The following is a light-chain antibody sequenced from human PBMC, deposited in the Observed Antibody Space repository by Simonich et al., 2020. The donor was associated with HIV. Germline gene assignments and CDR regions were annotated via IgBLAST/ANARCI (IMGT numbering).Light chain of an antibody. CDR3: QQYYSTPPS. V-gene: IGKV1-8*01. CDR1: QGISSY. CDR2: AAS. J-gene: IGKJ2*01. Sequence: AIRMTQSPSSLSATTGDRVTITCRASQGISSYLAWYLKKPGKAPKLLIFAASTLQSGVPSRFSGSGSGTDFTLTISSLQPEDFATYYCQQYYSTPPSFGQGTKLEIK.